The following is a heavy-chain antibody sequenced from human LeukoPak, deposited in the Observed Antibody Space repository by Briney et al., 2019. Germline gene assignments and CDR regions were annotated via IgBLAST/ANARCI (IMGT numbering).Heavy chain of an antibody. J-gene: IGHJ4*02. CDR3: ASSEGDTAMDY. CDR1: GYTFTSYD. D-gene: IGHD5-18*01. V-gene: IGHV1-8*03. CDR2: MNPNSGNT. Sequence: ASVKVSCKASGYTFTSYDINWVRQATGQGLEWMGWMNPNSGNTGYAQRFQGRVTITRNTSISTAYMELSSLRSEDTAVYYCASSEGDTAMDYWGQGTLVTVSS.